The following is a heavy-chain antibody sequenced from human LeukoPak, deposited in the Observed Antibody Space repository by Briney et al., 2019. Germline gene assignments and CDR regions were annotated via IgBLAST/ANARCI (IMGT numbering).Heavy chain of an antibody. CDR1: GFTFRSFN. CDR2: ISGTSNTI. V-gene: IGHV3-48*02. D-gene: IGHD6-19*01. CDR3: AREMGVAEASYFFDY. J-gene: IGHJ4*02. Sequence: PGGSLRLSCAASGFTFRSFNMNWVRQAPGEGLEWVSYISGTSNTIYYADSVKGRFTISRDNAKNSLYLQMNSLRDEDTAVYYCAREMGVAEASYFFDYWGQGTLVTVSS.